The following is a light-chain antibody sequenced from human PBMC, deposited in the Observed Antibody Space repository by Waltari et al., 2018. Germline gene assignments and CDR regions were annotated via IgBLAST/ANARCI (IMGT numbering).Light chain of an antibody. CDR3: AAWDDSLSAWV. Sequence: QSVLIQPPSASGTPGQMVTISCSGSSTNIGSNYVYWYQQHPGTAPKLLISRNNQRPSGVPDRFSGSKSGTSASLADSERRSDDETDYYWAAWDDSLSAWVFGGGTKLAVL. CDR2: RNN. CDR1: STNIGSNY. V-gene: IGLV1-47*01. J-gene: IGLJ3*02.